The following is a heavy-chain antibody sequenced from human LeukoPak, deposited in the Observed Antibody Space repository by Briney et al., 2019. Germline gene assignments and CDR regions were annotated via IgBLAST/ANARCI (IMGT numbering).Heavy chain of an antibody. CDR1: GYTFTTYY. V-gene: IGHV1-46*01. J-gene: IGHJ6*02. CDR2: INPSGGST. CDR3: ARDQSPGLYGMDV. Sequence: GASVKVSCKASGYTFTTYYMHWVRQAPGQGLEWMGIINPSGGSTSYAQKFQGRVTMTRDTSTSTVYMELSSLRSEDTAVYYCARDQSPGLYGMDVWGQGTTVTVSS.